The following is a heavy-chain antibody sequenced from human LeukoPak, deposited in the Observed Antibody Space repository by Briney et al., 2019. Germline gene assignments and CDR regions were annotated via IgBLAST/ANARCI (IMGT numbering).Heavy chain of an antibody. CDR1: GYTFTSYY. CDR3: ASFGVVSKYYYYYMDV. J-gene: IGHJ6*03. Sequence: ASVKVSCKASGYTFTSYYMHWVRQAPGQGLEWMGIINPSGGSTSYAQKFQGRVTMTEDTSTDTAYMELSSLRSEDTAVYYCASFGVVSKYYYYYMDVWGKGTTVTVSS. CDR2: INPSGGST. V-gene: IGHV1-46*01. D-gene: IGHD3-3*01.